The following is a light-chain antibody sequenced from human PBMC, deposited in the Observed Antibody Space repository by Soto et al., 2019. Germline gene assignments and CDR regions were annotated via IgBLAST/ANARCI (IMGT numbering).Light chain of an antibody. CDR2: RVS. Sequence: DIVMTQTPLSSPVTLGQPASISCRSSQSLLHSDGTTYLNWLQQRPGQPPRLLLYRVSNRFSGVQDRFSGSGAGTDFTLKISRVEAEDVGIYYCMQATKFPPYTFGQGTKLEIK. J-gene: IGKJ2*01. V-gene: IGKV2-24*01. CDR1: QSLLHSDGTTY. CDR3: MQATKFPPYT.